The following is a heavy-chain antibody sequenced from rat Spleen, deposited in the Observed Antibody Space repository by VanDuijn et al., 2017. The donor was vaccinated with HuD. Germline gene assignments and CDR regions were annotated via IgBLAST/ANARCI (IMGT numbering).Heavy chain of an antibody. D-gene: IGHD3-5*01. Sequence: EVQLVESDGGLVQPGRSLKLSCAASGFTFSDYYMAWVRQAPTKGLEWVATISYDGSSTYYRDSVKGRFTISRDNAKSTLYLQMDSLRSEDTATYYCTQGGYYWGQGVMVAVSS. V-gene: IGHV5-29*01. CDR1: GFTFSDYY. J-gene: IGHJ2*01. CDR2: ISYDGSST. CDR3: TQGGYY.